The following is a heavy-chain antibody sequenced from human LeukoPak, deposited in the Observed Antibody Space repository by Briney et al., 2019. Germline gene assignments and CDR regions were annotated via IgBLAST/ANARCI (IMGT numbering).Heavy chain of an antibody. CDR1: GFTFSSYS. V-gene: IGHV3-48*01. Sequence: GGSLRLSCAASGFTFSSYSMNWVRQAPGKGLEWVSYISSSSSTIYYADSVKGRFTISRDNAKNSLYLQMNSLRAEDTAVYYCASWGRYFEPYMDVWGKGTTVTVSS. J-gene: IGHJ6*03. CDR3: ASWGRYFEPYMDV. D-gene: IGHD3-9*01. CDR2: ISSSSSTI.